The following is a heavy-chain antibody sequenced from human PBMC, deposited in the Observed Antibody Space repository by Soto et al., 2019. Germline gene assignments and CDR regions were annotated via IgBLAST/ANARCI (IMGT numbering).Heavy chain of an antibody. CDR3: AVTMGIAVAGLFDY. J-gene: IGHJ4*02. D-gene: IGHD6-19*01. CDR2: ISGSGGST. V-gene: IGHV3-23*01. Sequence: GGSLRLSCAASGFTFSSYAMSWVRQAPGKGLEWVSAISGSGGSTYYADSVKGRFTISRDNSKNTLYLQMNSLRAEDTAVYYCAVTMGIAVAGLFDYWGQGTMVTVYS. CDR1: GFTFSSYA.